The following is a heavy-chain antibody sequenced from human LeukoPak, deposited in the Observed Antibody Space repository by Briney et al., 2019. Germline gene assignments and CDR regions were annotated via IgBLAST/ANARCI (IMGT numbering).Heavy chain of an antibody. CDR2: INPSGGST. Sequence: GASVKVSCKASGYTFNSYYMHWVRQAPGQGLEWMGIINPSGGSTRYAQKFQGRVTMTRDTSTSTVYMELSSLRSEDTAVYYCARKKGAGIAAAGSHNWFDPWGQGTLVTVSS. CDR1: GYTFNSYY. CDR3: ARKKGAGIAAAGSHNWFDP. D-gene: IGHD6-13*01. J-gene: IGHJ5*02. V-gene: IGHV1-46*02.